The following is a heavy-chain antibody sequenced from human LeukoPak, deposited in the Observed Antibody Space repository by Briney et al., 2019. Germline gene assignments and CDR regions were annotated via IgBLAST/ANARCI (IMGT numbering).Heavy chain of an antibody. CDR1: GYTFTDYY. V-gene: IGHV1-2*02. D-gene: IGHD3-3*01. J-gene: IGHJ5*02. CDR2: INPNGGVT. CDR3: ARSKYYDFWSGYYP. Sequence: ASVKVSCKASGYTFTDYYIHWVRQAPGQGLEWMGWINPNGGVTNSAQKFQGRVTMTRDTSISTAYMELSRLRSDDTAVYYCARSKYYDFWSGYYPWGQGTLVTVSS.